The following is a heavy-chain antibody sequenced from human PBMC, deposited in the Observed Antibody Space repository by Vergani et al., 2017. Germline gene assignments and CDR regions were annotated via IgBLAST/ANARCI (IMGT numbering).Heavy chain of an antibody. CDR2: INPKSGVT. CDR3: ARDHFGSGSYMAWFYP. V-gene: IGHV1-2*02. J-gene: IGHJ5*02. Sequence: QVHLVQSGVEVKKPGASVKISCRASGYSFIDHYIHWIRQAPGQGLEWMGWINPKSGVTNYAQKFQGRVTMTRDTSIATVYMELTNLRSTDTATFYCARDHFGSGSYMAWFYPWGQGSPVIVSS. CDR1: GYSFIDHY. D-gene: IGHD1-26*01.